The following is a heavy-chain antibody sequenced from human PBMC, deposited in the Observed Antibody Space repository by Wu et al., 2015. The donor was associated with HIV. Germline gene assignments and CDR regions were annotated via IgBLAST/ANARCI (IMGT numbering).Heavy chain of an antibody. CDR1: GYTFTGYY. Sequence: QVQLVQSGAELTKPGASVKVSCKASGYTFTGYYMHWVRQAPGQGLEWMGGIIPIFGSANYAQKFQGRVSITADESTSTAYMELSRLRPADTAVYYCAYVTSTLYGAFDIWGRGTLVSVSS. D-gene: IGHD3-16*01. CDR2: IIPIFGSA. CDR3: AYVTSTLYGAFDI. J-gene: IGHJ3*02. V-gene: IGHV1-69*01.